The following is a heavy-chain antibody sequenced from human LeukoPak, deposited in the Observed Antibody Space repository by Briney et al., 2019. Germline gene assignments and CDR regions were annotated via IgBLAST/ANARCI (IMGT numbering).Heavy chain of an antibody. D-gene: IGHD5-24*01. J-gene: IGHJ4*02. V-gene: IGHV4-38-2*02. CDR3: ARDGGDGYNFYFDY. CDR2: IYHSGST. CDR1: GYSISSGYY. Sequence: PSETLSLTCTVSGYSISSGYYWGWIRQPPGKGLEWIGSIYHSGSTYYNPSLNSRVTISVDTSKNQFSLKLSSVTAADTAVYYCARDGGDGYNFYFDYWGQGTLVTVSS.